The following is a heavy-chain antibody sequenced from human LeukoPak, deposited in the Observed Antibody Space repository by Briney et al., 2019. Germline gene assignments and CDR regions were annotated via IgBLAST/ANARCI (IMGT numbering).Heavy chain of an antibody. CDR1: GFTFSSYS. D-gene: IGHD6-6*01. J-gene: IGHJ4*02. V-gene: IGHV3-21*01. CDR3: VRDRSGSSSVY. CDR2: ISSSSNYI. Sequence: GGSLRLSCAASGFTFSSYSMNWVRQAPGKGLEWVSSISSSSNYIYYAESVKGRFTISRDNAKNSLYLQMNSLRAEDTAVYYCVRDRSGSSSVYWGQGTLVTVSS.